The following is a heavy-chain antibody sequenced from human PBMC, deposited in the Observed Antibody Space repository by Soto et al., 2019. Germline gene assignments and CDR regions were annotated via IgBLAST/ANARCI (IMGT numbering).Heavy chain of an antibody. CDR2: IMPIFGSA. V-gene: IGHV1-69*13. D-gene: IGHD3-22*01. Sequence: ASVKVSCKASGGPFSRNTISWVRQAPGQGLEWMGGIMPIFGSANYAQKCQGRVTITADENTRTVYMELSRLRSEDTAVYYCARQFNSDTTGYYYAYWGQGTLVTVSS. J-gene: IGHJ4*02. CDR3: ARQFNSDTTGYYYAY. CDR1: GGPFSRNT.